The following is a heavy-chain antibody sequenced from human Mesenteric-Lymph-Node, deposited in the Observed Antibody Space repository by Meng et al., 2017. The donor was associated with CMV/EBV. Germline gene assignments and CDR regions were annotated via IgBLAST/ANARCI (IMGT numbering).Heavy chain of an antibody. J-gene: IGHJ4*02. CDR2: ISSSGSTI. CDR1: GFTFSSYE. Sequence: GGSLRLSCAASGFTFSSYEMNWVRQAPGKGLEWVSYISSSGSTIYYADSVKGRFTISRDNAKNSLYLQMNSLNSEDTAVYYCVRGYRGFDCWGQGTLVTVSS. D-gene: IGHD3-10*01. CDR3: VRGYRGFDC. V-gene: IGHV3-48*03.